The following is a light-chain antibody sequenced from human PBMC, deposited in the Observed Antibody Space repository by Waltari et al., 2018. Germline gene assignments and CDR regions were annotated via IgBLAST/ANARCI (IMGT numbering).Light chain of an antibody. V-gene: IGLV2-11*01. J-gene: IGLJ2*01. CDR3: CSYAGSYTYVV. CDR2: DVS. Sequence: QSALHQPRSVSRSPGQSVTIPCTGTSSGVGGYHYGSWYQQHPGKAPKLMIYDVSKRPSGVPDRFSGSKSGNTASLTISGLQAEDEADYYCCSYAGSYTYVVFGGGTKLTVL. CDR1: SSGVGGYHY.